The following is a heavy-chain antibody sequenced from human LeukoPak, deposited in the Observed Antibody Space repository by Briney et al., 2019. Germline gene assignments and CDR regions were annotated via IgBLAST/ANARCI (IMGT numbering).Heavy chain of an antibody. Sequence: PGGSLRLSCAASGFTFSSYAMSWVRQAPGKGLEWVSAISGSGGSTYYADSVKGRFTISRDNSKNTLYLQMNSLRAEDAAVYYCAKEGGVVPAAMLDVWGKGTTVTVSS. CDR2: ISGSGGST. CDR1: GFTFSSYA. D-gene: IGHD2-2*01. V-gene: IGHV3-23*01. CDR3: AKEGGVVPAAMLDV. J-gene: IGHJ6*04.